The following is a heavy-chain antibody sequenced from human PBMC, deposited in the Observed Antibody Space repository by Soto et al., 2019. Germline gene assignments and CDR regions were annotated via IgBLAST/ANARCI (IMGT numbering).Heavy chain of an antibody. J-gene: IGHJ4*02. V-gene: IGHV3-33*01. CDR2: IWYDGSNK. D-gene: IGHD4-17*01. CDR1: GFTFSSYG. Sequence: QVQLVESGGGVVQPGRSLRLSCAASGFTFSSYGMHWVRQAPGKGLEWVAVIWYDGSNKYYADSVKGRFTISRDNSKNTLYLQMNSLRAEDTAVYYCARGVYGDYFDYWGQGTLVTVSS. CDR3: ARGVYGDYFDY.